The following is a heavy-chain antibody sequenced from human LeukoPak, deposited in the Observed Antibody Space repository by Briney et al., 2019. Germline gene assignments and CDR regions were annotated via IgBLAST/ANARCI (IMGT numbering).Heavy chain of an antibody. CDR2: ISSSSSTI. V-gene: IGHV3-48*01. CDR3: ARSRTSYDYVWGSYFGWFDP. J-gene: IGHJ5*02. D-gene: IGHD3-16*01. Sequence: PGGSLRLSCAASGFTFSSYSMNWVRQAPGKGLEWVSYISSSSSTIYYADSVKGRFTISRDNAKNSLYLQMNSLRAEDTAVYYCARSRTSYDYVWGSYFGWFDPWGQGTLVTVSS. CDR1: GFTFSSYS.